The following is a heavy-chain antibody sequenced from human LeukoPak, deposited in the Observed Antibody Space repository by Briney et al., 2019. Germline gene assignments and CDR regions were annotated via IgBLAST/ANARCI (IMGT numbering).Heavy chain of an antibody. CDR2: IYNSGST. CDR1: GGSISSNY. CDR3: ARQAGGNSGSLDY. Sequence: KPSETPSLTCTVSGGSISSNYCTWIRQPPGKELEWIGYIYNSGSTNYNPSLKSRVTISVDTSKNQFSLKLSTVTAADTAIYCCARQAGGNSGSLDYWGQGTLVTVSS. J-gene: IGHJ4*02. V-gene: IGHV4-59*08. D-gene: IGHD4-23*01.